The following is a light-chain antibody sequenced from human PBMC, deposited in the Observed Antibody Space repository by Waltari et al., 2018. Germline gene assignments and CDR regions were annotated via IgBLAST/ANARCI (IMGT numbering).Light chain of an antibody. CDR1: KLRSNS. V-gene: IGLV3-21*01. Sequence: SYVLTQPPSVSVAPGKTARITCGGGKLRSNSVQWYQQKPGQAPVLVSYYDSDRPSGIPDRFAGSNSGNKATLIISRVEAGDEADYYCQVWERNSDHYVVFGGGTKLTVL. CDR2: YDS. J-gene: IGLJ2*01. CDR3: QVWERNSDHYVV.